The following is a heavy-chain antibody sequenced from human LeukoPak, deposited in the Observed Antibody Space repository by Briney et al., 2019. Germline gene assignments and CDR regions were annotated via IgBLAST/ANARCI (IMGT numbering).Heavy chain of an antibody. Sequence: SETLSLTCTVSGGSISSSSYYWGWIRQPPGKGLEWIGSIYYGGSTYYNPSLKSRVTISVDTSKNQFSLKLSSVTAADTAVYYCASLPADYGDYWGQGTLVTVSS. CDR1: GGSISSSSYY. V-gene: IGHV4-39*01. J-gene: IGHJ4*02. CDR3: ASLPADYGDY. CDR2: IYYGGST.